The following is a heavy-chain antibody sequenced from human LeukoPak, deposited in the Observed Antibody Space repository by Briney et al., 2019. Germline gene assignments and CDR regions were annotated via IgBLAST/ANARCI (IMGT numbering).Heavy chain of an antibody. V-gene: IGHV2-70*11. Sequence: SGPALVKPTQTLTLTCTFSGFSLSTSGMCVSWIRQPPGKALEWLARIDWDDDKYYSTSLKTRLTISKNTSKNQVVLTMTNMDPVDTATYYCARYYYDSSGYSFDYWGQGTLLTVSS. CDR3: ARYYYDSSGYSFDY. CDR2: IDWDDDK. CDR1: GFSLSTSGMC. J-gene: IGHJ4*02. D-gene: IGHD3-22*01.